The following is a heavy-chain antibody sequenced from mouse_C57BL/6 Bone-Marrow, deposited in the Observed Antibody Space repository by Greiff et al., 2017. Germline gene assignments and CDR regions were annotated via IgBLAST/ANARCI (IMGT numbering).Heavy chain of an antibody. D-gene: IGHD1-1*01. CDR1: GYTFTSYW. Sequence: EVQLQESGTVLARPGASVKMSCKTSGYTFTSYWMHWVKQRPGQGLEWIGAIYPGNSDTSYNQKFKGKAKLTAVTSASTAYMELSSLTNEDSAVYYCTRRGYYYGSSYQAWFAYWGQGTLVTVSA. J-gene: IGHJ3*01. CDR2: IYPGNSDT. V-gene: IGHV1-5*01. CDR3: TRRGYYYGSSYQAWFAY.